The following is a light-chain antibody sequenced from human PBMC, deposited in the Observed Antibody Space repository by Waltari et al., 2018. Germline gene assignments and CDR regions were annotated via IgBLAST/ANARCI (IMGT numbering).Light chain of an antibody. J-gene: IGLJ3*02. CDR1: RRDVGGYNL. V-gene: IGLV2-23*01. CDR2: EGS. Sequence: QSALTQPASVSGSPGQSITISCTGTRRDVGGYNLFSWYQQHPGKAPKLMIYEGSKRPSGVSNRFSGSKSGNTASLTISGLQAEDEADYYCCSYAGSWVFGGGTKLTVL. CDR3: CSYAGSWV.